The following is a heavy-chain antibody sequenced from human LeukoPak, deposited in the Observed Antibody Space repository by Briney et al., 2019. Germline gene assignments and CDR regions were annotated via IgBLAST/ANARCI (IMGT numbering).Heavy chain of an antibody. J-gene: IGHJ6*03. D-gene: IGHD3-10*01. CDR3: VRHLGFYYYYDMAV. V-gene: IGHV3-23*01. Sequence: GGSLRLSCAASGFSFNTYAMSWVRQAPGKGLEWVSAITKDGGGTYFADSVKGRFTISRDNSKNTLFLHVSSLAAEDTATYYCVRHLGFYYYYDMAVWGRGTTVTVSS. CDR2: ITKDGGGT. CDR1: GFSFNTYA.